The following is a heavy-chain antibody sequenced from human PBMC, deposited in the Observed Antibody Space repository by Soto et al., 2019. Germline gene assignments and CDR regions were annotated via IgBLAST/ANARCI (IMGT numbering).Heavy chain of an antibody. CDR3: ARGRSNDLSSTPPPRFDP. V-gene: IGHV3-13*01. J-gene: IGHJ5*02. D-gene: IGHD2-15*01. Sequence: PGGSLRLSCVASGFTFKTYDLYWVRQVPGQGLEWVSGIGTLRDTYYSPPVAGRFIVSRENGRNSLYLHRNSLRAGDSGIYFCARGRSNDLSSTPPPRFDPWGRGTLVTVSS. CDR1: GFTFKTYD. CDR2: IGTLRDT.